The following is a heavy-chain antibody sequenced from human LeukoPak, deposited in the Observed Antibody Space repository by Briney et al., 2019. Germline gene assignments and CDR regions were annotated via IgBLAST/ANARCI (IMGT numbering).Heavy chain of an antibody. CDR3: SVLAVANADYFQH. J-gene: IGHJ1*01. Sequence: ASVKVSCKASGYTFTSYAMHWVRQAPGQRIEWMGWINAGNGNTKYSQKFQGRVTITRDTSASTAYMELSSLRSEDTAVYYCSVLAVANADYFQHWGQGTLVTVSS. V-gene: IGHV1-3*01. D-gene: IGHD6-19*01. CDR2: INAGNGNT. CDR1: GYTFTSYA.